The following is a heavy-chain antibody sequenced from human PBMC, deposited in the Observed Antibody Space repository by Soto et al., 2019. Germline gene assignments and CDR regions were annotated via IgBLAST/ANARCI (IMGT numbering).Heavy chain of an antibody. CDR1: GYTFTSYY. D-gene: IGHD2-15*01. CDR3: ATVYCSGGSCYGIDY. J-gene: IGHJ4*02. Sequence: QVQLVQSGAEVKKPGASVKVSCKASGYTFTSYYMHWVRQAPGQGLEWMGIINPSGGSTTYAQKFQGRVTMXMDXSXNTVYMELSSLRSEDTAVYYCATVYCSGGSCYGIDYWGQGTLVTVSS. CDR2: INPSGGST. V-gene: IGHV1-46*01.